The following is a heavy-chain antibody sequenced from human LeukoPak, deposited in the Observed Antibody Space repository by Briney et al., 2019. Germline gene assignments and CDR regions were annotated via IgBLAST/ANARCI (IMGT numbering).Heavy chain of an antibody. D-gene: IGHD3-3*01. CDR3: ARDAGYYSWSGYYDHGMAV. CDR1: GFTFSSYA. Sequence: GRSLRLSCAASGFTFSSYAMHWVRQAPGKGLEWVAVISDDGNKEYYADSVKGRFTISRDKSKNTLYLEMNNPGTEDTAVYYCARDAGYYSWSGYYDHGMAVWGQGTTVTVSS. V-gene: IGHV3-30-3*01. CDR2: ISDDGNKE. J-gene: IGHJ6*02.